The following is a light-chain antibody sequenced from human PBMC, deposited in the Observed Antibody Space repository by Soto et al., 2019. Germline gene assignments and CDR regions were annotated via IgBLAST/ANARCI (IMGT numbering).Light chain of an antibody. CDR3: QQYVNSPQSPQT. CDR2: GAS. V-gene: IGKV3-20*01. CDR1: HIVNSAY. J-gene: IGKJ1*01. Sequence: ELVLTHPPGTLSLSPGERATLSFMRIHIVNSAYLAWYQQKPGQAPRLLIYGASSRATGIPDRFSGSGSGTDFTLTISRLEPEDFAVYYCQQYVNSPQSPQTFGQGTKVDIK.